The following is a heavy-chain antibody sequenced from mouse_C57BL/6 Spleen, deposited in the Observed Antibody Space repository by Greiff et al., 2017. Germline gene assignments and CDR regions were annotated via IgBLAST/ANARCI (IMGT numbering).Heavy chain of an antibody. V-gene: IGHV3-6*01. CDR1: GYSITSGYY. CDR2: ISYDGSN. J-gene: IGHJ4*01. Sequence: ESVPGLVKPSQSLSLTCSVTGYSITSGYYWNWIRQFPGNKLEWMGYISYDGSNNYNPSLKNRISITRDTSKNQFFLKLNSVTTEDTATYYCARELLRSYAMDYWGQGTSVTVSS. CDR3: ARELLRSYAMDY. D-gene: IGHD1-1*01.